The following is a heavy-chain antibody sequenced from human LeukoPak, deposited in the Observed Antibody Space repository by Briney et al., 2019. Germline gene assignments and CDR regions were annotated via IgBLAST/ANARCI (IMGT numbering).Heavy chain of an antibody. D-gene: IGHD1-14*01. V-gene: IGHV4-34*01. CDR1: GGSFSGYY. Sequence: NASETLSLTCAVYGGSFSGYYWSWIRQPPGKGLEWIGEINHSGSTNYNPSLKSRVTISVDTSKNQFSLKLSSVTAADTAVYYCARGPPFSWGQGTLVTVSS. CDR3: ARGPPFS. CDR2: INHSGST. J-gene: IGHJ5*02.